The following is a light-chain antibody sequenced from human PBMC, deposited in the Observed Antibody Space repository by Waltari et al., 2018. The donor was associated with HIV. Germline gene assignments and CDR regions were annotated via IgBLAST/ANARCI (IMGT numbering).Light chain of an antibody. CDR3: LQYDNLPYS. CDR2: DAS. CDR1: QDIKQF. V-gene: IGKV1-33*01. Sequence: DIQMTQSPSSLSASVGDRVSITCQASQDIKQFLNWFQQKPGKAPKLLIFDASNLEIGVPSRFSGSGSGTDFTFTISSLQPEDTATYYCLQYDNLPYSFGQGTKLE. J-gene: IGKJ2*01.